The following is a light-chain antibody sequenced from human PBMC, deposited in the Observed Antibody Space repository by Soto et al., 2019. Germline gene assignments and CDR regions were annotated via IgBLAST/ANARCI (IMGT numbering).Light chain of an antibody. J-gene: IGKJ1*01. CDR3: QQLNSYPRT. Sequence: IQLTQSPSSLSASVGDRVTITCRASQGISSYLAWYQQKPGKAPKLLIYAASTLQSGVPSRFSGSGSCTDFTLTISSLQPKDCANYHCQQLNSYPRTFGQGTKVEIK. V-gene: IGKV1-9*01. CDR1: QGISSY. CDR2: AAS.